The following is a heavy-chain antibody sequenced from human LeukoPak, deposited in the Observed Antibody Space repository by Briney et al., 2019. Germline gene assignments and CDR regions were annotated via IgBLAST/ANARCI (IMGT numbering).Heavy chain of an antibody. CDR2: IYYSGTT. D-gene: IGHD4-17*01. Sequence: SETLSLTCTVSGGSISHYYWSWIRQSPGKGLEWIGYIYYSGTTNYNPSLKSRVTISVDTSRNQFSLQLRSVTAADTAVYYCAREDPQTTVPEGMDVWGQGTSVIVSS. CDR3: AREDPQTTVPEGMDV. V-gene: IGHV4-59*01. CDR1: GGSISHYY. J-gene: IGHJ6*02.